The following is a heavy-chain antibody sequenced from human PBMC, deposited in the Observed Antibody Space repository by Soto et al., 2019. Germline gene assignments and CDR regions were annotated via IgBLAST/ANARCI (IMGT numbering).Heavy chain of an antibody. CDR3: ARDKSPYSSVWHNRHFDY. V-gene: IGHV3-30-3*01. Sequence: QVQLVESGGGVVQPGRSLRLSCAASGFTFSSYAMHWVRQAPGKGLEWVAVMSYDGSNKYYADSVKGRFTISRDNSKNPLYLQMNSLRAEDTAVYYCARDKSPYSSVWHNRHFDYWGQGILVTVSS. D-gene: IGHD6-19*01. CDR2: MSYDGSNK. CDR1: GFTFSSYA. J-gene: IGHJ4*02.